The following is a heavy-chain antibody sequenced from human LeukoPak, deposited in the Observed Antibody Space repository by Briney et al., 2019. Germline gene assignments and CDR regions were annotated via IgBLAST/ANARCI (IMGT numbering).Heavy chain of an antibody. CDR1: GFTVSSNY. CDR3: ARAMYYDFWSGLDY. D-gene: IGHD3-3*01. J-gene: IGHJ4*02. V-gene: IGHV3-53*01. Sequence: GSLRLSCAASGFTVSSNYMSWVRQAPGKGLEWVSVIYSGGSTYYADSVKGRFTISRDNSKNTLYLQMNSLRAEDTAVYYCARAMYYDFWSGLDYWGQGTLVTVSS. CDR2: IYSGGST.